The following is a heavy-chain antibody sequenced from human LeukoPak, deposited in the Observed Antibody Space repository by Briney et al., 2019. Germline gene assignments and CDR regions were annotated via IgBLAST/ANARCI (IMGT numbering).Heavy chain of an antibody. J-gene: IGHJ4*02. Sequence: SETLSLTCTVSGGSISSYYWSWIRQPPGKGLEWIGYIYYSGSTNYNPSLKSRVTISVDTSKNQFSLKLSSVTAADTAVYYCAIQYYYGSGIFDYWGQGTLVTVSS. D-gene: IGHD3-10*01. CDR3: AIQYYYGSGIFDY. CDR1: GGSISSYY. CDR2: IYYSGST. V-gene: IGHV4-59*08.